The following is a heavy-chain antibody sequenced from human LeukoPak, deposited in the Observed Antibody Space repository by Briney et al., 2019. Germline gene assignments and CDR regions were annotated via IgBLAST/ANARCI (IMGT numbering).Heavy chain of an antibody. Sequence: ASVKVSCKAPGYTFTGYYMHWVRQAPGQGLEWMGWINPHSGGTNYAQKFQGRVTMTRDASITTASMELSRLRSDDTAVYYCARVAYGSSLNYFDYWGQGTLVTVSS. CDR2: INPHSGGT. CDR3: ARVAYGSSLNYFDY. V-gene: IGHV1-2*02. J-gene: IGHJ4*02. D-gene: IGHD6-13*01. CDR1: GYTFTGYY.